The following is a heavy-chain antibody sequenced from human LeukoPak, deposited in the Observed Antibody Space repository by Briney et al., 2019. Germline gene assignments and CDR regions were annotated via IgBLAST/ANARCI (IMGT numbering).Heavy chain of an antibody. CDR1: GGSFSGYY. Sequence: PSETLSLTCAVYGGSFSGYYWSWIRQPPGKGLEWIGEINHSGSTNYNPSLKSRVTISVDTSKNQFSLKLSSVTAADTAVYYCARHGSLLVSETMVRGPVDYWGKGTLVTVSS. CDR2: INHSGST. J-gene: IGHJ4*02. V-gene: IGHV4-34*01. D-gene: IGHD3-10*01. CDR3: ARHGSLLVSETMVRGPVDY.